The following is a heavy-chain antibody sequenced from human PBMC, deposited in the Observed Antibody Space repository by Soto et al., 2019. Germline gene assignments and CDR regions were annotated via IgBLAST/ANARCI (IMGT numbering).Heavy chain of an antibody. J-gene: IGHJ4*02. Sequence: QVQLVQSGAEVKKPGSSVKVSCKASRGTFSRYTISWVRQAPGQGLEWMGRIIPILGIANYAQKFQGRVTITADKSTSTAYMELSSLRSEDTAVYYCASGYSSGWYEVWGQGTLVTVSS. CDR3: ASGYSSGWYEV. CDR1: RGTFSRYT. D-gene: IGHD6-19*01. V-gene: IGHV1-69*02. CDR2: IIPILGIA.